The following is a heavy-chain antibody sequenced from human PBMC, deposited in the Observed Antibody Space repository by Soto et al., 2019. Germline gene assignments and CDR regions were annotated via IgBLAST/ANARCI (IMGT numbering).Heavy chain of an antibody. J-gene: IGHJ4*02. CDR2: ISGSGGST. D-gene: IGHD2-2*03. CDR1: GSTFSSYA. CDR3: AKSRMGLSALGLEYYFDY. Sequence: GGSLRLACAASGSTFSSYAMSWVRQAPGKGLEWVSAISGSGGSTYYADSVKGRFTISRDNSKNTLYLQMNSLRAEDTAVYYCAKSRMGLSALGLEYYFDYWGQGTLVTVSS. V-gene: IGHV3-23*01.